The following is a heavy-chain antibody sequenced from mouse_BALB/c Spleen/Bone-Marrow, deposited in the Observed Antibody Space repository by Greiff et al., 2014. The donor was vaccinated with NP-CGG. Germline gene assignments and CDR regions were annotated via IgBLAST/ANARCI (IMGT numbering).Heavy chain of an antibody. CDR1: GYTFTNYF. J-gene: IGHJ1*01. CDR3: TRSGYYGYGWYFDV. D-gene: IGHD1-2*01. CDR2: INPSNNTP. Sequence: VKLVESGAELVKPGASVKLSCRVSGYTFTNYFVYWVKQRPAKALEGMGRINPSNNTPNFNEKFKSKATLTVDKSSSTAYMQLSSLTSEDSAVYYCTRSGYYGYGWYFDVWGAGTTVTVSS. V-gene: IGHV1-64*01.